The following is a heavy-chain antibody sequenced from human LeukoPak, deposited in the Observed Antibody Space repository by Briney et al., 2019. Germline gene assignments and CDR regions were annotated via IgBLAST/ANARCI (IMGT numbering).Heavy chain of an antibody. Sequence: SGPTLVNPTQTLTLTCTFSGFSLSTSGMCVSWIRQPPGKALEWLARIDWDDDKYYSTSLKTRLTISKDTSKTQVVLTLTNMDPVDTATYYCARIQKSGSPLGAFDIWGQGTMVTVSS. D-gene: IGHD1-26*01. J-gene: IGHJ3*02. CDR1: GFSLSTSGMC. CDR3: ARIQKSGSPLGAFDI. CDR2: IDWDDDK. V-gene: IGHV2-70*11.